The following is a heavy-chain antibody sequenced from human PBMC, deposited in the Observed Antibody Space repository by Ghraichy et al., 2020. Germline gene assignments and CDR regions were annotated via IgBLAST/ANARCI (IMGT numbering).Heavy chain of an antibody. CDR1: GFTFSDYY. Sequence: GGSLRLSCEASGFTFSDYYINWIRQAPGKGLEWVSYISSSGDTIDYADSVKGRFTISRDNAKNSLSLQMSSLRADDTAVYYCAVIGVAAVQYYDLDVWGHGTTVTVSS. V-gene: IGHV3-11*01. CDR3: AVIGVAAVQYYDLDV. J-gene: IGHJ6*02. CDR2: ISSSGDTI. D-gene: IGHD6-19*01.